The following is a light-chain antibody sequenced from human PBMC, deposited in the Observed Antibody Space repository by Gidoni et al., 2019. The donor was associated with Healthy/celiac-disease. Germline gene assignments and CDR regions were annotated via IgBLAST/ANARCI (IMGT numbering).Light chain of an antibody. Sequence: DIQLTQSPSFLSASVGDRVTITCRASQGISSYLAWYQQKPGKAPKLLIYAASTLQSGVPSRVSGSGSGTEFTLTISSLQPEDFATYYCQQLNSYPLFXGXTKVEIK. CDR2: AAS. V-gene: IGKV1-9*01. CDR1: QGISSY. CDR3: QQLNSYPL. J-gene: IGKJ4*01.